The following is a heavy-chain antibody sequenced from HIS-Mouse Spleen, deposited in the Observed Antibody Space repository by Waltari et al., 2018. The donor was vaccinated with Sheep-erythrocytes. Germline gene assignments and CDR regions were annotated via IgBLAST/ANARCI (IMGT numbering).Heavy chain of an antibody. Sequence: EVQLVESGGGLVKPGGSLRLSCAASGFTFISYSMNWVRQAPGKGVECVSSIRSSSSYIYYADSVKGRFTIYRDNAKNSLYLQMNSLRAEDTAVYYCARDRAAEAFDIWGQGTMVTVSS. D-gene: IGHD6-13*01. CDR1: GFTFISYS. J-gene: IGHJ3*02. CDR2: IRSSSSYI. CDR3: ARDRAAEAFDI. V-gene: IGHV3-21*01.